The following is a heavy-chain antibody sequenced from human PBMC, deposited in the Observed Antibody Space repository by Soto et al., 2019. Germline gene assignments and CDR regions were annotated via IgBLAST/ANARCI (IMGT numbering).Heavy chain of an antibody. V-gene: IGHV4-30-4*01. Sequence: SETLSLTCSVSGDSISNLDYFWAWIRQPPGQALEYIGYIYKSATTYYNPSFESRVAISVDTSKSQFSLNVTSVTAADTALYFCARGRYCLTGRCFPNWFDSWGQGALVTVSS. J-gene: IGHJ5*01. D-gene: IGHD7-27*01. CDR2: IYKSATT. CDR1: GDSISNLDYF. CDR3: ARGRYCLTGRCFPNWFDS.